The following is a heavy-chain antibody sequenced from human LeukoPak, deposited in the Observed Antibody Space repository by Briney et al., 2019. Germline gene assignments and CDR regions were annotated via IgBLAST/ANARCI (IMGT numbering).Heavy chain of an antibody. J-gene: IGHJ3*02. CDR3: AKDHDYYASGPI. CDR1: GFTFSNYA. CDR2: ISGSGDST. Sequence: GGSLSLSCAVSGFTFSNYAMNWVRQAPGKGLEWVSAISGSGDSTYYADSVKGRFTISRDNSKNTLSLQMNSLRAEDTAVYYCAKDHDYYASGPIWGQGTMVTVSS. D-gene: IGHD3-10*01. V-gene: IGHV3-23*01.